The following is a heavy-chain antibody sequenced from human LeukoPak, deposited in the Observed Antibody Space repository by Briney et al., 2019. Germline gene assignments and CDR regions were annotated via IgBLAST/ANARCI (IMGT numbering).Heavy chain of an antibody. CDR3: ARWATVVSRGYFDD. Sequence: GGSLRLSCAASGFTFSNYWMSWVRQAPGKGLEFMANIKEAGSEKYYVDSVKGRFTISRDNAKNSLYLQMNSLSVEDTAVYYCARWATVVSRGYFDDWGQGTLVTVSS. J-gene: IGHJ4*02. D-gene: IGHD4-23*01. V-gene: IGHV3-7*01. CDR1: GFTFSNYW. CDR2: IKEAGSEK.